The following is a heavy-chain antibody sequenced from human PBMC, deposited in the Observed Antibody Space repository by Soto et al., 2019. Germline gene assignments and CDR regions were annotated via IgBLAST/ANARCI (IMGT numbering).Heavy chain of an antibody. CDR3: ARRDYGDQYYFDF. CDR1: GYSFTNYW. D-gene: IGHD4-17*01. Sequence: EVHLVQSGAEVKKPGESLKLSCKTSGYSFTNYWMGWVRQVPGKGLEWMGIIYPGDSDTRYSPSVQGQVTISADKSITTAYLQWSGLKASDTAMYYCARRDYGDQYYFDFWGQGTLVTVSS. V-gene: IGHV5-51*01. J-gene: IGHJ4*02. CDR2: IYPGDSDT.